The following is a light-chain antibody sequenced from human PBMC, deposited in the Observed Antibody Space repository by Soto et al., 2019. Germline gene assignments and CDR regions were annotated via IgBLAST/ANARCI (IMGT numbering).Light chain of an antibody. V-gene: IGKV3-15*01. CDR3: QQYHTWPLT. J-gene: IGKJ4*01. CDR1: QGVSRK. Sequence: DIAMTQSPATLSVAPGERVTFSCRASQGVSRKLAWYQHKPGQAPRLLISGASTSATGIPARFSGSGSGTEFTLTISSLQSEDCAIYYCQQYHTWPLTFGGGTKVEIK. CDR2: GAS.